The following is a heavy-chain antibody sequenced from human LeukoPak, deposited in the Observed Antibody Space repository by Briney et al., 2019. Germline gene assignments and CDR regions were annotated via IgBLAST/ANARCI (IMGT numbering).Heavy chain of an antibody. CDR1: GFTFSSYA. D-gene: IGHD2-2*01. J-gene: IGHJ6*03. Sequence: GGSLRLSRAASGFTFSSYAMHWVRQAPGKGLEYVSAISSNGGSTYYANSVKGRFTISRDNSKNTLYLQMGSLRAEDMAVYYCARVGDCSSTSCYYYYMDVWGKGTTVTVSS. CDR3: ARVGDCSSTSCYYYYMDV. V-gene: IGHV3-64*01. CDR2: ISSNGGST.